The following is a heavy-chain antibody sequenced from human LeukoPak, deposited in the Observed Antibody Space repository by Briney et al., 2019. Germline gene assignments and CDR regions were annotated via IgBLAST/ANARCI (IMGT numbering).Heavy chain of an antibody. CDR3: ARDPFIAVADAYWFDP. CDR2: IYTSGST. D-gene: IGHD6-19*01. CDR1: GGSISSGSYY. Sequence: SQTLSLTCTVSGGSISSGSYYWSWIRRPAGKGLEWIGRIYTSGSTNYNPSLKSRVTISVDTSKNQFSLKLSSVTAADTAVYYCARDPFIAVADAYWFDPWGQGTLVTVSS. J-gene: IGHJ5*02. V-gene: IGHV4-61*02.